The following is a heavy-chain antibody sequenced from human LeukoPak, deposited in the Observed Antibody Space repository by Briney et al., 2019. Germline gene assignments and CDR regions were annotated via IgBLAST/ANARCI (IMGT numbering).Heavy chain of an antibody. V-gene: IGHV1-69*04. CDR2: IIPILGIA. CDR1: GGTFSSYA. J-gene: IGHJ5*02. D-gene: IGHD3-3*01. CDR3: AXXXXXXXXXXYEPDGWFDP. Sequence: SVKVSCKASGGTFSSYAISWVRQAPGQGLEWMGRIIPILGIANYAQKFQGRVTITADKSTSTAYMELSSLRSEDTAVYYCAXXXXXXXXXXYEPDGWFDPWGQGTLVTVSS.